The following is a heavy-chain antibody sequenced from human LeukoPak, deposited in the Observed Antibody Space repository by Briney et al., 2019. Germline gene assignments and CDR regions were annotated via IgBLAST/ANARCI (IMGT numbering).Heavy chain of an antibody. CDR1: SDSISSSF. Sequence: PSETLSLTCTVSSDSISSSFWSWIRQPPGKGLEWIGYIHYTGSTNYNPSLKSRLTISVDTSKNQFSLKLNSVTAADTAVYYCARLRPLGQVGGYYYHSMDVWGQGTTVTVSS. V-gene: IGHV4-59*08. J-gene: IGHJ6*02. CDR2: IHYTGST. CDR3: ARLRPLGQVGGYYYHSMDV.